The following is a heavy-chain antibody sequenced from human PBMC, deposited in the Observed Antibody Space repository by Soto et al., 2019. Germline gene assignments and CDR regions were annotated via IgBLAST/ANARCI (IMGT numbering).Heavy chain of an antibody. CDR3: ARDPIAAAGMGYYYYYGMDV. Sequence: APVKVYCKAAGYTITRYAMHWVRQAPGQRLEWMGWINAGNGNTKYSQKFQGRVTITRDTSASTAYMELSSLRSEDTAVYYCARDPIAAAGMGYYYYYGMDVWGQGTTVTVSS. V-gene: IGHV1-3*01. CDR2: INAGNGNT. D-gene: IGHD6-13*01. CDR1: GYTITRYA. J-gene: IGHJ6*02.